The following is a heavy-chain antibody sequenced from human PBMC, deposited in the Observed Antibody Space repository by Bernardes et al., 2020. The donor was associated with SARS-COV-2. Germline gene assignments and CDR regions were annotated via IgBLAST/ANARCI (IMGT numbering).Heavy chain of an antibody. Sequence: GGSLRLSCAASGFTFSSYWMHWVRQAPGKGLVWVSRINSDGSSTSYADSVKGRFTISRDNAKNTLYLQMNSLRAEDTAVYYCARWGSSSRGLPNWGQGTLVTVSS. V-gene: IGHV3-74*01. J-gene: IGHJ4*02. D-gene: IGHD6-6*01. CDR1: GFTFSSYW. CDR2: INSDGSST. CDR3: ARWGSSSRGLPN.